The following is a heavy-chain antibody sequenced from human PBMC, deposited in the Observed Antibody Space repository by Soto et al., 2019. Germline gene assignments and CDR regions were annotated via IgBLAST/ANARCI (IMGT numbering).Heavy chain of an antibody. J-gene: IGHJ6*02. CDR3: ARAYLAARRYYYYGMDV. D-gene: IGHD6-6*01. V-gene: IGHV1-69*06. CDR1: GCTFSSYA. Sequence: SVKVSCKASGCTFSSYAISWVRHAPGQGLEWMGGIIPIFGTANYAQKFQGRVTITADKSTSTAYMELSSLRSEDTAVYYCARAYLAARRYYYYGMDVWGQGTTVTVSS. CDR2: IIPIFGTA.